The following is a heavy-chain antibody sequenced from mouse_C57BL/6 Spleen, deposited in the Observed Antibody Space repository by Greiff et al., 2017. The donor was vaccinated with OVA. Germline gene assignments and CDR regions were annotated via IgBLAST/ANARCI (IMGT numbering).Heavy chain of an antibody. V-gene: IGHV10-1*01. CDR1: GFSFNTYA. Sequence: VQLVESGGGLVQPKGSLKLSCAASGFSFNTYAMNWVRQAPGKGLEWVARIRSKSNNYATYYADSVKDRFTISRDDSESMLYLQMNNLKTEDTGIDYWVRQSLYYAMEDWGQGTSVTGSS. CDR2: IRSKSNNYAT. CDR3: VRQSLYYAMED. D-gene: IGHD6-1*01. J-gene: IGHJ4*01.